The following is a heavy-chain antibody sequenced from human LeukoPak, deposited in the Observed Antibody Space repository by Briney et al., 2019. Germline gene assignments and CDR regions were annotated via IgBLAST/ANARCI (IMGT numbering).Heavy chain of an antibody. V-gene: IGHV3-7*01. J-gene: IGHJ4*01. CDR2: IRQDGGEK. CDR1: GFNLSSYW. Sequence: GGALRLSCAVSGFNLSSYWGNWVRQAPGTGLEGVASIRQDGGEKYYADSVKGRFTISRDNTKSSLYLQMRSLRAEDTAVSYCARDGTAAGLYFDLWGQGTLVTVSS. CDR3: ARDGTAAGLYFDL. D-gene: IGHD6-13*01.